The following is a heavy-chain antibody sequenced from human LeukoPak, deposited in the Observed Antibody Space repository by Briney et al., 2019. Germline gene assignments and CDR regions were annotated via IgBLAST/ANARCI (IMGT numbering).Heavy chain of an antibody. CDR1: GFTFSSYV. Sequence: GGSLRLSCAASGFTFSSYVMSWVRQAPGKGLEWVSAISGRGGNTYYADSVKGRFTTSRDNFKNTLYLQMNSLRAEDTAVYYCVTPLFYYYYYYMDVWGKGTTVTVSS. V-gene: IGHV3-23*01. CDR3: VTPLFYYYYYYMDV. CDR2: ISGRGGNT. J-gene: IGHJ6*03.